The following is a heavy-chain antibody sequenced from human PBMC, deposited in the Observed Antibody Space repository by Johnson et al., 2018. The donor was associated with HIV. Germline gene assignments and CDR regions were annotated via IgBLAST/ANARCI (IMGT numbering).Heavy chain of an antibody. CDR2: IYTDGST. Sequence: MQLVESGGGLIQPGGSLRLSCAVSGFTVSSNYMSWVRQAPGKGLEWVSVIYTDGSTYYTDSVKGRFTISRDNSKNTLFLQMNSLRAEDTGVYYCATADRDAFDIWGQGTMVIVSS. J-gene: IGHJ3*02. CDR3: ATADRDAFDI. CDR1: GFTVSSNY. V-gene: IGHV3-53*01.